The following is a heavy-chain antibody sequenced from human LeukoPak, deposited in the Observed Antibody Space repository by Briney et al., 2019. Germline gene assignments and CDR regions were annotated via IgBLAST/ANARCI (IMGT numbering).Heavy chain of an antibody. D-gene: IGHD5-18*01. J-gene: IGHJ4*02. V-gene: IGHV3-7*03. CDR2: IKQDGSEK. CDR1: GFTFSSYW. CDR3: AKGLVGYSYGSDFDY. Sequence: PGGSLRLSCAASGFTFSSYWMSWVRQAPGKGLEWVANIKQDGSEKYYVDSVKGRFTISRDNAKNSLYLQMNSLRAEDTAVYYCAKGLVGYSYGSDFDYWGQGTLVTVSS.